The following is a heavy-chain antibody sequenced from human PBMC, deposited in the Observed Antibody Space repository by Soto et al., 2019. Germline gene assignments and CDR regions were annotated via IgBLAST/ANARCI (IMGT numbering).Heavy chain of an antibody. CDR3: ARAIVHDFWSGELDPFDY. V-gene: IGHV3-11*01. CDR1: GFTFSDYY. CDR2: ISSSGSTI. D-gene: IGHD3-3*01. Sequence: QVQLVESGGGLVKPGGSLRLSCAASGFTFSDYYMSWIRQAPGKGLEWVSYISSSGSTIYHADSVKGRFTISRDNAKNSLYLQMNSLRAEDTAVYYCARAIVHDFWSGELDPFDYWGQGTLVTVSS. J-gene: IGHJ4*02.